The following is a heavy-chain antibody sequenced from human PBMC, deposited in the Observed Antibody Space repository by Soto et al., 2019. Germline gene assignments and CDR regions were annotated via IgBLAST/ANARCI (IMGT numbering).Heavy chain of an antibody. J-gene: IGHJ6*02. CDR3: ARGYCSSTSCYNVPNYYYYGMDV. CDR2: IKQDGSEK. D-gene: IGHD2-2*02. CDR1: GFTFSSYW. V-gene: IGHV3-7*05. Sequence: GGSLRLSCAASGFTFSSYWMSWVRQAPGKGLEWVANIKQDGSEKYYVDSVKGRFTISRDNAKNSLYLQMNSLRAEDTAVYYCARGYCSSTSCYNVPNYYYYGMDVWGQGTMVTVSS.